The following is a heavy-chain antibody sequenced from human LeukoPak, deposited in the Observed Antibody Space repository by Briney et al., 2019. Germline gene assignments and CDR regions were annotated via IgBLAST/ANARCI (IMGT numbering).Heavy chain of an antibody. CDR2: ISGGSSNI. J-gene: IGHJ4*01. CDR3: ARAQGTSLVGVLDP. D-gene: IGHD3-3*01. V-gene: IGHV3-23*01. Sequence: GGSLRLSCAASGFSFSSYAMSWVRQSRGKGPEWISAISGGSSNIYYADSVKGRFTVSRDNSKNTVFLQMNSLRAEDTAVYYCARAQGTSLVGVLDPWGHGTLVTVSS. CDR1: GFSFSSYA.